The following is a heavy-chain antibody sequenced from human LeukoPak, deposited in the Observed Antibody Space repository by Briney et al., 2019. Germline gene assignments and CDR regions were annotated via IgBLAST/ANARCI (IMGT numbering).Heavy chain of an antibody. CDR1: GYTFTSYG. J-gene: IGHJ4*02. CDR2: ISAYNGNT. V-gene: IGHV1-18*01. CDR3: ARSAVRGVTTPYYFDY. Sequence: ASVKVSCKASGYTFTSYGISWVRQAPGQGLEWMGWISAYNGNTNYAQKLQGRVTMTTDTSTSTAYMELRSLRSDDTAVYYCARSAVRGVTTPYYFDYWGQGTLVTVSS. D-gene: IGHD4-17*01.